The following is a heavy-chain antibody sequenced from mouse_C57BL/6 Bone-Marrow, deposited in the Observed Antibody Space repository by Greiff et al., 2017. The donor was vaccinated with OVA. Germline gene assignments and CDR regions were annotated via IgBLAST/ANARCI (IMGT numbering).Heavy chain of an antibody. CDR3: ARSDYYNYFDY. CDR1: GYTFTSYG. J-gene: IGHJ2*01. Sequence: VQLQQSGAELARPGASVKLSCKASGYTFTSYGISWVKQRTGQGLEWIGEIYPRSGNTYYNEKFKGKATLTADKSSSTAYMELRSLTSEDSAVYFCARSDYYNYFDYWGQGTTLTVSA. D-gene: IGHD2-12*01. V-gene: IGHV1-81*01. CDR2: IYPRSGNT.